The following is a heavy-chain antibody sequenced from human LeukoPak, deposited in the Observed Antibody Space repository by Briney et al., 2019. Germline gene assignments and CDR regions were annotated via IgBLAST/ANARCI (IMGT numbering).Heavy chain of an antibody. J-gene: IGHJ6*02. CDR1: GGSFSGYY. CDR3: ARGQWQLAGDYYYGMDV. CDR2: INHSGST. Sequence: SETLSLTCAVYGGSFSGYYWSWIRQPPGKGLEWIGEINHSGSTNYNPSLKSRVTISVDTSKNQFSLKLSSVTAADTAVYYCARGQWQLAGDYYYGMDVRGQGTTVTVSS. D-gene: IGHD6-6*01. V-gene: IGHV4-34*01.